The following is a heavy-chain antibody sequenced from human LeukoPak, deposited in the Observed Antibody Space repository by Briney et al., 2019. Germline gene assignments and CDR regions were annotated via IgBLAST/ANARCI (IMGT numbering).Heavy chain of an antibody. V-gene: IGHV4-34*01. CDR1: GGSFSGYY. CDR2: INHSGST. D-gene: IGHD2-2*01. CDR3: ARAPAMAGDAFDI. J-gene: IGHJ3*02. Sequence: PSETLSLTCAVYGGSFSGYYWSWIRQPPGKGLEWIGEINHSGSTNYNPSLKSRVAISVDTSKNQFSLKLSSVTAADTAVYYCARAPAMAGDAFDIWGQGTMVTVSS.